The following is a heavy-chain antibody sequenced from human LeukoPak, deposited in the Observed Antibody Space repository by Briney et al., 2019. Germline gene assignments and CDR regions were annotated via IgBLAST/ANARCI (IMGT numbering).Heavy chain of an antibody. CDR1: GFTFDDYA. CDR2: ISWNSGSI. Sequence: QAGGSLRLSCAASGFTFDDYAMHWVRQAPGKGLEWVSGISWNSGSIGYADSVKGRFTISRDNAKNSLYLQMNSLRAEDTALDYCAKGPPPLKLEPTFDYWGQGTLVTVSS. D-gene: IGHD1-1*01. CDR3: AKGPPPLKLEPTFDY. V-gene: IGHV3-9*01. J-gene: IGHJ4*02.